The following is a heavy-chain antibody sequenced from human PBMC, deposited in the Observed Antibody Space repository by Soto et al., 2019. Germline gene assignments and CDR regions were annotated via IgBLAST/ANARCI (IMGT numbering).Heavy chain of an antibody. V-gene: IGHV3-30*18. CDR3: AKGPTYYYDSSDY. J-gene: IGHJ4*02. CDR2: ISYDGSNK. Sequence: GGSLRLSCAASGFTFSNYGMHWVRQAPGKGLEWVAVISYDGSNKYYADSVKGRFTISRDNFKNTLYLQMNSLRAEDTAVYYCAKGPTYYYDSSDYWGQGTLVTVSS. CDR1: GFTFSNYG. D-gene: IGHD3-22*01.